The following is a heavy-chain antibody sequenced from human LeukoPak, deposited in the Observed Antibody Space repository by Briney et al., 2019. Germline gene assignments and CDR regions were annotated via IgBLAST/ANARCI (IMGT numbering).Heavy chain of an antibody. V-gene: IGHV3-74*01. CDR2: ITSDWSDT. CDR1: GFTFSSYW. J-gene: IGHJ5*02. CDR3: SRDWRTWFDP. Sequence: GGSLRLSCAASGFTFSSYWMHWVRQVPGKGLVWVSRITSDWSDTIYADSVKGRFTIPRDNAKNTLYLQMNSLRAEDTALYYCSRDWRTWFDPWGQGTLVTVSS.